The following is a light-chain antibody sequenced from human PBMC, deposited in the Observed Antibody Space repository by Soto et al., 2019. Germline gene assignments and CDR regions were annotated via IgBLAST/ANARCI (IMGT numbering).Light chain of an antibody. CDR2: GAS. CDR1: QSVSSNY. CDR3: QQFGGSSYS. V-gene: IGKV3-20*01. J-gene: IGKJ2*03. Sequence: ESVLTQSPGTLSLSPGERATLSCRASQSVSSNYLAWYQQKPGQAPRLLIYGASTRATGIPGRFSGSGSGTDFTLSISRLEPEDFAVYYCQQFGGSSYSFGQGTKLEIK.